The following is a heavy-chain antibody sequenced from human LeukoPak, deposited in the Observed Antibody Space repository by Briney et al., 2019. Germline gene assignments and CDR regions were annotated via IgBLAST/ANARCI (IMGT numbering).Heavy chain of an antibody. J-gene: IGHJ5*02. CDR3: TRNGQFLEGFDP. Sequence: PGGSLRLSCAASGFTFSSYEMNWVRQAPGKGLEWVSYISSSGSTMYYADSVQGRFTISRDNAKNSLSLQMNSLRAEDTAVYFCTRNGQFLEGFDPWGQGTLVTVSS. CDR2: ISSSGSTM. D-gene: IGHD3-3*01. CDR1: GFTFSSYE. V-gene: IGHV3-48*03.